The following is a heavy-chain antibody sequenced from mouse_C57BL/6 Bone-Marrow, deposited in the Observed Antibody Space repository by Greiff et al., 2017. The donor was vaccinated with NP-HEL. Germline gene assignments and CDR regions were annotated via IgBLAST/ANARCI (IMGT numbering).Heavy chain of an antibody. V-gene: IGHV1-81*01. D-gene: IGHD1-1*01. J-gene: IGHJ3*01. CDR3: AREGVYYGSSPWFAY. Sequence: QVQLQQSGAELARPGASVKLSCKASGYTFTSYGISWVKQRTGQGLEWIGEIYPRSGNTYYNEKFKGKATLTADKSSSTAYMELRSLTSEDSAVYSCAREGVYYGSSPWFAYWGQGTLVTVSA. CDR1: GYTFTSYG. CDR2: IYPRSGNT.